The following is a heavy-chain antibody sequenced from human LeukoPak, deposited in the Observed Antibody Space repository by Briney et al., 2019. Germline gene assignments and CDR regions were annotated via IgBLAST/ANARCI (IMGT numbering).Heavy chain of an antibody. Sequence: GGSLRLSCAASGFTFTNYWMSWVRQAPGKGLELVANIKQDRSEKYYVDSVKGRFTISRDNAKNSLYLQMNSLRAEDTAVYCCARDLIAAAPQYNWFDPWGQGTLVTVSS. CDR2: IKQDRSEK. V-gene: IGHV3-7*03. CDR1: GFTFTNYW. J-gene: IGHJ5*02. CDR3: ARDLIAAAPQYNWFDP. D-gene: IGHD6-13*01.